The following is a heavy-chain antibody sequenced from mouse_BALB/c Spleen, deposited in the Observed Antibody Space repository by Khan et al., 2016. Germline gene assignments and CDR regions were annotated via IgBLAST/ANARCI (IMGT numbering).Heavy chain of an antibody. CDR3: ARRGVYYYGAWFAY. CDR2: ISYSGST. D-gene: IGHD1-1*01. Sequence: EVQLQESGPGLVKPSQSLSLTCTVTGYSITSDYAWNWIRQFPGNKLEWMGYISYSGSTSYNPSLQSQISITRDTSKNQFFLQLNSVTTEDTATYYCARRGVYYYGAWFAYWGQGTLVTVSA. CDR1: GYSITSDYA. J-gene: IGHJ3*01. V-gene: IGHV3-2*02.